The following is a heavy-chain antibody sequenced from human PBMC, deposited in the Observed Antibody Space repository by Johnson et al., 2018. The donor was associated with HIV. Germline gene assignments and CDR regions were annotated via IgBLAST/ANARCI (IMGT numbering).Heavy chain of an antibody. CDR2: IWYDGSNK. CDR1: GFTFSSYG. D-gene: IGHD3-16*01. Sequence: QVQLVESGGGVVQPGRSLRLSCAASGFTFSSYGVHWVRQAPGKGLEWVAVIWYDGSNKYYADSVKGRFTISRDNSKNTLYLQMNSLRAEDTAVYYCAREATYYDYVWGSYAFDIWGQGTMVTVSS. V-gene: IGHV3-33*01. CDR3: AREATYYDYVWGSYAFDI. J-gene: IGHJ3*02.